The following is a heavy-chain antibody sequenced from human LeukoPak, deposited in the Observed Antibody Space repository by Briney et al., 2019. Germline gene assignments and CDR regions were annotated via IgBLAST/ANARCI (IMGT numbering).Heavy chain of an antibody. CDR3: TRRPPTESSGWWSDLFDY. CDR2: IRSKANSYAT. D-gene: IGHD6-19*01. V-gene: IGHV3-73*01. Sequence: PGGSLRLSCAASGFTFSGSAMHWVRQASGKGLEWVGRIRSKANSYATAYAASVKGRFTISRDDSKNTAYLQMNSLKTEDTAVYYCTRRPPTESSGWWSDLFDYWGQGTLVTVSS. CDR1: GFTFSGSA. J-gene: IGHJ4*02.